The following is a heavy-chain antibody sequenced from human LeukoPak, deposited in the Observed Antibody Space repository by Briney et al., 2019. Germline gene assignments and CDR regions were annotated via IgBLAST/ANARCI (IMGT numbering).Heavy chain of an antibody. CDR3: ARENYYDSSGRHFDY. D-gene: IGHD3-22*01. J-gene: IGHJ4*02. Sequence: GGSLRLSCAASGFTFSSYSMNWVRQAPGKGLEWVAVISYDGSNKYYADSVKGRFTISRDNSKNTLYLQMNSLRAEDTAVYYCARENYYDSSGRHFDYWGQGTLVTVSS. CDR2: ISYDGSNK. CDR1: GFTFSSYS. V-gene: IGHV3-30*03.